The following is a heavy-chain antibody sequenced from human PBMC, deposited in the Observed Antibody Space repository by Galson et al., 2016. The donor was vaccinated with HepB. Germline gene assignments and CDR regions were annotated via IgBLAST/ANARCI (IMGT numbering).Heavy chain of an antibody. CDR3: AKGDYDVLRYSDH. J-gene: IGHJ4*02. D-gene: IGHD3-9*01. V-gene: IGHV3-30*18. CDR1: GFTFNVYG. CDR2: ISHDGSNS. Sequence: SLRLSCAASGFTFNVYGMHWVRQAPGKGLEWVASISHDGSNSYHVDSVKGRFTISRDNFKSTLYLEMNSLRGEDTAIYYCAKGDYDVLRYSDHWGQGTLDTVSS.